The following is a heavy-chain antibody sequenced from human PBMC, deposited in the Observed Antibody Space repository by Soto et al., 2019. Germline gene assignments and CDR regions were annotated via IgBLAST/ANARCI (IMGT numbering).Heavy chain of an antibody. V-gene: IGHV3-33*01. CDR1: GFTFSSYG. CDR2: IWYDGSNK. D-gene: IGHD3-3*01. CDR3: ARDRSRDFWSGYGTLDP. Sequence: PGGSLRLSCAASGFTFSSYGMHWVRQVPGKGLEWVAVIWYDGSNKYYADSVKGRFTISRDNSKNTLYLQMNSLRAEDTAVYYCARDRSRDFWSGYGTLDPWGQGTLVTVSS. J-gene: IGHJ5*02.